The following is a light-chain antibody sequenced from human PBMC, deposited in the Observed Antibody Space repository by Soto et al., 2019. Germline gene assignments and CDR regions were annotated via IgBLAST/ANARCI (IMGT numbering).Light chain of an antibody. Sequence: QSALTQPASVSGSPGQSITISCTGTTSDVGHYSYVSWYQQHPGKAPKLMIFEVTNRPSGVSNRFSGSKSGNTASLTISGLQAEDEADYFCSSYTTGNTLVFGGGTKVTVL. CDR3: SSYTTGNTLV. CDR1: TSDVGHYSY. J-gene: IGLJ3*02. CDR2: EVT. V-gene: IGLV2-14*01.